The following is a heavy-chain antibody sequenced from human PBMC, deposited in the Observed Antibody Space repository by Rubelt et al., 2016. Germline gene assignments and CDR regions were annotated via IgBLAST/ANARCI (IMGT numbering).Heavy chain of an antibody. V-gene: IGHV3-15*07. CDR3: STDLAATALGV. D-gene: IGHD6-13*01. J-gene: IGHJ4*02. CDR1: SVSNVW. Sequence: SVSNVWMNWVRQAPGKGLEWVGRIKSKDVGGTTDYAAPVKGRFTVSRDDSKNTLYLQMNSLKTEDTAVYYCSTDLAATALGVWGQGTLVTVSS. CDR2: IKSKDVGGTT.